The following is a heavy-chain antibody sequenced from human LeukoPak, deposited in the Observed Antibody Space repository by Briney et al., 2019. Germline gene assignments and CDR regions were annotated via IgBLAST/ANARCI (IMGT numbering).Heavy chain of an antibody. D-gene: IGHD3-22*01. V-gene: IGHV4-31*03. Sequence: SQTLSLTCTVSGGSISSGGYYWSWISQHPGKGLEWIGYIYYSGSTYYNPSLKSRVTISVDTSKNQFSLKLSSVTAADTAVYYCARAGYYYDSSGSPGYYMDVWGKGTTVTVSS. J-gene: IGHJ6*03. CDR1: GGSISSGGYY. CDR3: ARAGYYYDSSGSPGYYMDV. CDR2: IYYSGST.